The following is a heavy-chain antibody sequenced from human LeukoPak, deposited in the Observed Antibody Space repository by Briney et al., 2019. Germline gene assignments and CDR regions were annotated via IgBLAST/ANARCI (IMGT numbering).Heavy chain of an antibody. CDR3: ARDSPYSSSSWGIDY. Sequence: SQTLSLTCTVSGGSISSGSYYWSWIRQPAGKGLEWIGRIYTSGSTYYNPSLKSRVTISVDTSKNQFSLKLSSVTAADTAVYYCARDSPYSSSSWGIDYWGQGTLVTVSS. D-gene: IGHD6-6*01. J-gene: IGHJ4*02. V-gene: IGHV4-61*02. CDR2: IYTSGST. CDR1: GGSISSGSYY.